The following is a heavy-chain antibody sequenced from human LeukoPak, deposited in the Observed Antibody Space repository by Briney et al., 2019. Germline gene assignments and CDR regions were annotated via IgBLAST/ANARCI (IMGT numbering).Heavy chain of an antibody. Sequence: PSETLSLTCAVYGGSFSGYYWSWIRQPPGKGLEWIGEINHSGSTNYNPSLKSRVTISVDTSKNQFSLKLSSVTAADTAVYYCARHPEGDYDYVWGSYPYYFDYWGQGTLVTVSS. CDR3: ARHPEGDYDYVWGSYPYYFDY. D-gene: IGHD3-16*02. V-gene: IGHV4-34*01. CDR1: GGSFSGYY. J-gene: IGHJ4*02. CDR2: INHSGST.